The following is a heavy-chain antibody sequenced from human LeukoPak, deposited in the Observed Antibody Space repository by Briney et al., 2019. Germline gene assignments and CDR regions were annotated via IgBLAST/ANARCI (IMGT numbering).Heavy chain of an antibody. CDR2: IYYSGST. D-gene: IGHD6-19*01. Sequence: PSETLSLTCTVSGGSISSSSYYWGWIRQPPGKGLEWIGYIYYSGSTNYNPSLKSRVTISVDTSKNQFSLKLSSVTAADTAVYYCARVGGWYGGNWFDPWGQGTLVTVSS. J-gene: IGHJ5*02. CDR3: ARVGGWYGGNWFDP. CDR1: GGSISSSSYY. V-gene: IGHV4-61*05.